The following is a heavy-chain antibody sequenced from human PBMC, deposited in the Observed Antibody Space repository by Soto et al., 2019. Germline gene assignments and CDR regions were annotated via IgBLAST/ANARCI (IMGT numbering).Heavy chain of an antibody. CDR1: GFTFSSYS. V-gene: IGHV3-21*01. Sequence: GGSLRLSCTASGFTFSSYSMNWVRQAPGKGLEWVSSISSSSSYIYYADSVKGRFTISRDNAKNSLYLQMNSLRAEDTAVYYCARGPGPYYWNDLYYYYGMDVWGQGTTVTV. J-gene: IGHJ6*02. CDR3: ARGPGPYYWNDLYYYYGMDV. D-gene: IGHD1-1*01. CDR2: ISSSSSYI.